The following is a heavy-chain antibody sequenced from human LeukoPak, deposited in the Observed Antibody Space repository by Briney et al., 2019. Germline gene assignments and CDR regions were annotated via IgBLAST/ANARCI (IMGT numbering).Heavy chain of an antibody. CDR2: SIPIFGTA. V-gene: IGHV1-69*13. J-gene: IGHJ4*02. Sequence: GASVTVSCKASGGTFSSYAISWVRQPPGQGLEWMGGSIPIFGTANYAQKFQGRVTITADESTSTAYMELSSLRSEDTAVYYCARDLGGYSYGTGYWGQGTMVTVSS. CDR3: ARDLGGYSYGTGY. CDR1: GGTFSSYA. D-gene: IGHD5-18*01.